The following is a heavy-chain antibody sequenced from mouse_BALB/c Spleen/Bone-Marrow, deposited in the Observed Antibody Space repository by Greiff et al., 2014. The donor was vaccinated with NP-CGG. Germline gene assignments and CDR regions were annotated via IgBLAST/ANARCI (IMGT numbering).Heavy chain of an antibody. CDR3: ARSGERFGAMDY. Sequence: EVKLMESGGGLVKPGGSLKLSCAASGFTFSDYYMYWVRQTPEKRLEWVATINDGGGYTYYPDSVWGRFTISRDNAKNNLYLQMSSLKSEDTAMYYCARSGERFGAMDYWGQGTSVTVFS. CDR1: GFTFSDYY. J-gene: IGHJ4*01. CDR2: INDGGGYT. V-gene: IGHV5-4*02. D-gene: IGHD3-1*01.